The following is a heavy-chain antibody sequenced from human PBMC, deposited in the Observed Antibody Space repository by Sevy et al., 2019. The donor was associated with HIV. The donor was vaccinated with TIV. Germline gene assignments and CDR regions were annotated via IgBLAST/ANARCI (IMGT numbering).Heavy chain of an antibody. D-gene: IGHD3-22*01. CDR2: ISGSGGRT. CDR3: ANLMTSYYESSSYYYQAPFDY. J-gene: IGHJ4*02. CDR1: GFTFSSYA. V-gene: IGHV3-23*01. Sequence: GGSLRLSCAASGFTFSSYAMSWVRQAPGKGLEWISGISGSGGRTYYADSVKGRFTISRDNSKNTLYLQMKSLRAEDTAVYYCANLMTSYYESSSYYYQAPFDYWGQGTLVTVSS.